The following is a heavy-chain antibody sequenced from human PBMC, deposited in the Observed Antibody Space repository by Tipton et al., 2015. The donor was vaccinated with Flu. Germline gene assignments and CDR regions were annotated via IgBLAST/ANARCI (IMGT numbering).Heavy chain of an antibody. V-gene: IGHV3-7*01. CDR2: IMYDGSTI. Sequence: GSLRLSCAASGFTFSRSWMHWVCQSPEKGLEWVADIMYDGSTIYYADSVKGRFTISRDNAKTSLYLQMNNLRAEDTAVYYCTRRLVEDWGQGTQVTVSS. CDR3: TRRLVED. D-gene: IGHD2-15*01. J-gene: IGHJ4*02. CDR1: GFTFSRSW.